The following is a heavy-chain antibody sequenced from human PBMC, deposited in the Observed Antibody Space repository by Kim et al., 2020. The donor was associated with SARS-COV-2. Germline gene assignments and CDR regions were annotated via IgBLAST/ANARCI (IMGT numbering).Heavy chain of an antibody. J-gene: IGHJ5*02. Sequence: SETLSLTCAVYGGSFSGYYWSWIRQPPGKGLEWIGEINHSGSTNYNPSLKSRVTISVDTSKNQFSLKLSSVTAADTAVYYCARGPARYYVYSYGYWFDPWGQGTLVTVSS. CDR2: INHSGST. V-gene: IGHV4-34*01. D-gene: IGHD5-18*01. CDR1: GGSFSGYY. CDR3: ARGPARYYVYSYGYWFDP.